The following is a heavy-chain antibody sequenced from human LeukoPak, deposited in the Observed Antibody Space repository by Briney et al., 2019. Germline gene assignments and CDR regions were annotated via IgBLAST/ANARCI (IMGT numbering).Heavy chain of an antibody. Sequence: SETLSLTCAVYGGSFSGYYWSWIRQPPGKGLEWIGEINHSGSTNYNPSLKSRVTISVDTSKNQFSLKLSSVTAADTAVYYCARGRLRLAYGGGDCYSRDFDYWGQGTLVTVSS. CDR1: GGSFSGYY. D-gene: IGHD2-21*02. CDR2: INHSGST. J-gene: IGHJ4*02. CDR3: ARGRLRLAYGGGDCYSRDFDY. V-gene: IGHV4-34*01.